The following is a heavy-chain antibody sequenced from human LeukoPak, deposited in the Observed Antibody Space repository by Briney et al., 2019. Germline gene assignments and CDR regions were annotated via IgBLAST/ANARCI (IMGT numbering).Heavy chain of an antibody. CDR3: ARDGYYYYMDV. CDR2: ISWNSGTI. Sequence: QPGRSLRLSCAASRFTFVDYAMHWVRQAPGKGLEWVSGISWNSGTIYYADSVKGRFTISRDNAKNSLYLQMNSLRAEDTAEYYCARDGYYYYMDVWGKGTTVTISS. J-gene: IGHJ6*03. V-gene: IGHV3-9*01. CDR1: RFTFVDYA.